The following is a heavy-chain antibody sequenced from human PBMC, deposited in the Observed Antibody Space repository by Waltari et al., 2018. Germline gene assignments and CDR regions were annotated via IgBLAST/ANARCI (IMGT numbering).Heavy chain of an antibody. CDR1: GYTFTSYG. V-gene: IGHV1-18*01. CDR2: ISAYNGNT. CDR3: ARDLEPSKDYYGMDV. J-gene: IGHJ6*02. Sequence: QVQLVQSGAEVKKPGASVKVSCKASGYTFTSYGISWVRQAPGQGLEWMGWISAYNGNTNYAQKLQGRVTMTTDTSTSTAYMELRSLGSDDTAVYYCARDLEPSKDYYGMDVWGQGTTVTVSS.